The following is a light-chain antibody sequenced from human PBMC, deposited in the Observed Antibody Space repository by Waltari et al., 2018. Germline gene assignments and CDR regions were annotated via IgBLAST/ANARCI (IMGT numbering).Light chain of an antibody. CDR1: SSDVGSYNL. CDR3: CTYAGSSTLVV. V-gene: IGLV2-23*01. J-gene: IGLJ2*01. CDR2: EGS. Sequence: QSALTQPASVSGSPGQSITISCTGTSSDVGSYNLVSWYQQHPGKAPKLMIYEGSKRPSGLSNRFSGSKSGNTASLTISGLQAEDEADYYCCTYAGSSTLVVFGGGTKLTVL.